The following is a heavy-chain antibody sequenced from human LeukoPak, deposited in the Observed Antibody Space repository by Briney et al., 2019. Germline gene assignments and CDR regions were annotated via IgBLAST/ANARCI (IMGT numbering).Heavy chain of an antibody. CDR2: INHSGST. CDR3: ARQNYYGSGSYFDY. Sequence: SETLSLTCDVYGGSFSGCYWSWIRQPPGKGLEWIGEINHSGSTNYNPSLKSRVTISVDTSKNQFSLKLSSVTAADTAVYYCARQNYYGSGSYFDYWGQGTLVTVSS. J-gene: IGHJ4*02. V-gene: IGHV4-34*01. D-gene: IGHD3-10*01. CDR1: GGSFSGCY.